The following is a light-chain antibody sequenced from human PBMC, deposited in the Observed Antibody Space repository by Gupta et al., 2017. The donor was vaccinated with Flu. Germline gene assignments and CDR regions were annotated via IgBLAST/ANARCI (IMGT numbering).Light chain of an antibody. J-gene: IGKJ2*01. CDR3: QQSYSPLPGT. CDR2: AAS. Sequence: SSLSASVGDRVTITCRASQRINTYLNWYQQKPGKAPNLLISAASTLRSGVPSRFSGSGSGTDFTLTISGLQPEDFATYYCQQSYSPLPGTFGQGTKLEI. V-gene: IGKV1-39*01. CDR1: QRINTY.